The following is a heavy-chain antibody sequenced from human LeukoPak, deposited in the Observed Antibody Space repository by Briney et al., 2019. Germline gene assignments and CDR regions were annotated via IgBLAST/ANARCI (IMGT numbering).Heavy chain of an antibody. CDR3: ARALEAAAFDP. CDR1: GFTFSSYG. CDR2: IWYDGSNK. J-gene: IGHJ5*02. V-gene: IGHV3-33*01. Sequence: PGGSLRLSCAASGFTFSSYGMHWVRQAPGKGLEWVAVIWYDGSNKYYADSVKGRFTISRDNSKNTLYLQMNSLRAEDTAVYYCARALEAAAFDPWGQGTLVTVSS. D-gene: IGHD6-13*01.